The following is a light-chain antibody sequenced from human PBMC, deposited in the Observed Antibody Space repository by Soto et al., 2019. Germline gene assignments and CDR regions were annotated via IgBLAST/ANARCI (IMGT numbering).Light chain of an antibody. Sequence: EIGLTQSPATLSLSPGERATLSCRASQIIYASLAWYQQKPGQAPRLLIYEASIRATGLPARFSGSGSGADFTLTISGLEPEDFAVYYCQQRANWPLTFGGGTKVEIK. CDR1: QIIYAS. CDR2: EAS. CDR3: QQRANWPLT. V-gene: IGKV3-11*01. J-gene: IGKJ4*01.